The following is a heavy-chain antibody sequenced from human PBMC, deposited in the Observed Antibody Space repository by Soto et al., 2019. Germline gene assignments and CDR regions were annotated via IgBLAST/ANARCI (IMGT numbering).Heavy chain of an antibody. J-gene: IGHJ6*02. CDR3: GRLQGRDYYYYYGMDV. CDR1: GGSISSYY. Sequence: PSETLSLTCTVSGGSISSYYWSWIRQPPGKGLEWIGYIYYSGSTNYNPSLKSRVTISVDTSKNQFSLKLSSVTAADTAVYYFGRLQGRDYYYYYGMDVWGQGTTVTVSS. CDR2: IYYSGST. V-gene: IGHV4-59*01.